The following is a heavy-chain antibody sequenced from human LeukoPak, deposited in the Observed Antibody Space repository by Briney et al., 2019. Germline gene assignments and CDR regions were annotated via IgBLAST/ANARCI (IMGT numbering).Heavy chain of an antibody. J-gene: IGHJ3*02. D-gene: IGHD1-26*01. CDR1: GYTFTSYD. CDR3: ARSYSGSYSDDAFDI. Sequence: ASVKVSCKASGYTFTSYDINWVRQATGQGLEWMGWMNPNSGNTGYAQKFQGRVTITRNTSISTAYMKLSSLRSEDTAVYYCARSYSGSYSDDAFDIWGQGTMVTVSS. V-gene: IGHV1-8*03. CDR2: MNPNSGNT.